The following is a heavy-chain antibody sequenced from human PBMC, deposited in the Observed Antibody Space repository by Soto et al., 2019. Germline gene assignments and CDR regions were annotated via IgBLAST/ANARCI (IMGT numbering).Heavy chain of an antibody. CDR2: ITGSGGGT. D-gene: IGHD6-19*01. J-gene: IGHJ3*02. CDR3: AKRWLPQAFDI. CDR1: GFTFSSSA. Sequence: GGSLRLSCAASGFTFSSSAMTWVRQAPGKGLEWVSAITGSGGGTYYADSVKGRFAISRDNSKNTLYLQMDSLRAGDTAVYYCAKRWLPQAFDIWGQGTMVTVSS. V-gene: IGHV3-23*01.